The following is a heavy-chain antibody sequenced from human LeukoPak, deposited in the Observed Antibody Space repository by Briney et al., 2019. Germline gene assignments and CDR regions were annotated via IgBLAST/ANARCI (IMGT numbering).Heavy chain of an antibody. Sequence: SETLSLTCTVSGGSISSSSYYWGWIRQPPGKGLEWIGSIYYSGSTDYNPSLESRVTISLDKSKNQFSLKLSSVTAADTAVYYCARGFYGSGSYSSPGFHAFDIWGQGTMVTVSS. V-gene: IGHV4-39*07. CDR1: GGSISSSSYY. CDR3: ARGFYGSGSYSSPGFHAFDI. CDR2: IYYSGST. J-gene: IGHJ3*02. D-gene: IGHD3-10*01.